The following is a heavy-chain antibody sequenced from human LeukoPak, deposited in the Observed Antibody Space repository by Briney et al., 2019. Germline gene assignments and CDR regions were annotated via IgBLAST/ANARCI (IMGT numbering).Heavy chain of an antibody. V-gene: IGHV4-4*09. D-gene: IGHD3-22*01. J-gene: IGHJ3*02. Sequence: SETLSLTCTVSGGSISSYYWSWVRQPPGKGLEWIGNIYASGSTNYNPHLKSRVTISVDTPKYQFSVKLSSVTAADTAVYYCARHLTYYYDTSGYSNAFDIWGQGTMVTVSS. CDR3: ARHLTYYYDTSGYSNAFDI. CDR2: IYASGST. CDR1: GGSISSYY.